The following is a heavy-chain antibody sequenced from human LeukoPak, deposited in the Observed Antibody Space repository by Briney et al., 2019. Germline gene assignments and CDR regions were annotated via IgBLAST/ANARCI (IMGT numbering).Heavy chain of an antibody. Sequence: GGSLRLSCAASGFTFSSYSMNWVRQAPGKGLEWVSFMSSSDSTKYYADSVKGRFTISRDNAKNSLYLQMNSLRAEDTAVYYCARVGSWAGRYWGQGTLVTVSS. CDR2: MSSSDSTK. CDR3: ARVGSWAGRY. J-gene: IGHJ4*02. V-gene: IGHV3-48*04. CDR1: GFTFSSYS. D-gene: IGHD6-19*01.